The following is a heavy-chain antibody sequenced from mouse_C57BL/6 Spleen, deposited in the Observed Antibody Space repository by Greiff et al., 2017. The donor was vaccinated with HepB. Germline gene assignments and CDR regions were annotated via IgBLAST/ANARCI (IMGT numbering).Heavy chain of an antibody. J-gene: IGHJ3*01. CDR2: IYPGDGDT. CDR1: GYAFSSSW. Sequence: VQLQQSGPELVKPGASVKISCKASGYAFSSSWMNWVKQRPGKGLEWIGRIYPGDGDTNYNGKFKGKATLTADKSSSTAYMQLSSLTSEDSAFCFCAAGDDYVWFAYWGQGALVTVSA. CDR3: AAGDDYVWFAY. V-gene: IGHV1-82*01. D-gene: IGHD2-4*01.